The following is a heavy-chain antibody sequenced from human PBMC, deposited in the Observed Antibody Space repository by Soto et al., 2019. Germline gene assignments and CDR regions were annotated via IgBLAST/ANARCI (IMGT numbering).Heavy chain of an antibody. J-gene: IGHJ4*01. V-gene: IGHV1-18*01. CDR1: GYTFTSFG. CDR3: DTRSPAFDY. Sequence: QVQLVQSGPEVKKPGASVKVSCKTSGYTFTSFGISWVRQAPGQGLEWMGWITTDKGKTNYAQKFQGRVTMTTDTSTSTAYMDLRSLRSADAAVYYCDTRSPAFDYWGHGSLVTVSS. CDR2: ITTDKGKT. D-gene: IGHD2-2*01.